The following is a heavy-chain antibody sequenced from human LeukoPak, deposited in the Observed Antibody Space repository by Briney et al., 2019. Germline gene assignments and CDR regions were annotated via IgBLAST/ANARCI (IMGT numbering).Heavy chain of an antibody. Sequence: ASVKVSCKASGYTFTRYYMHWVRQAPGQGLEWMGRINPNSGGTNYAQKFQGRVTMTRDTSISTAYMELSRLRSDDTAVYYCARFAPNRNRFDPWGQGTLVTVSS. CDR1: GYTFTRYY. CDR2: INPNSGGT. V-gene: IGHV1-2*06. D-gene: IGHD1-14*01. J-gene: IGHJ5*02. CDR3: ARFAPNRNRFDP.